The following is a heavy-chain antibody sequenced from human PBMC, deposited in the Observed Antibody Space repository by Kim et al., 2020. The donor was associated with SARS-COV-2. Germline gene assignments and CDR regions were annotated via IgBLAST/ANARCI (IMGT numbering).Heavy chain of an antibody. D-gene: IGHD2-15*01. CDR1: GYSFSNFW. CDR3: AREGQGDTPFFDY. J-gene: IGHJ4*02. V-gene: IGHV5-10-1*01. CDR2: IDPSYSYT. Sequence: GESLKISCQAAGYSFSNFWVSWVRQMPGKGLEWMVRIDPSYSYTKYSPSFQGHVRVSIDKTLRTAYLQWNNVKASDSGIYYCAREGQGDTPFFDYWGRGTLVTFSS.